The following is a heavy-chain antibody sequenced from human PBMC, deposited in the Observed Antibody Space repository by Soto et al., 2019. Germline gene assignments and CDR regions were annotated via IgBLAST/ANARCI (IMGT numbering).Heavy chain of an antibody. CDR1: RGTFSSYA. V-gene: IGHV1-69*12. CDR3: ARDLLGFGYAYADV. CDR2: IIAIVATA. Sequence: QVQLVQSGAEVKKPGSAVKVACKASRGTFSSYAISWVRQAPGQGLEWMGGIIAIVATANYGQKFQGRVTITADESTSTAYMELGRLRSEDTAVYYSARDLLGFGYAYADVWGQGTRVNV. J-gene: IGHJ6*02. D-gene: IGHD5-12*01.